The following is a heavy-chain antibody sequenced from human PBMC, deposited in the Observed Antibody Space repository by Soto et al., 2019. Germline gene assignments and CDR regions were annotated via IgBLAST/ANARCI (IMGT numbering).Heavy chain of an antibody. D-gene: IGHD6-13*01. CDR3: AKAAGTGGIDY. CDR2: ISYDGSNK. J-gene: IGHJ4*02. CDR1: GFTFSSYG. V-gene: IGHV3-30*18. Sequence: PGGSLRLSCAASGFTFSSYGMHWVRQAPGKGLEWVAVISYDGSNKYYADSVKGRFTISRDNSKNTLYLQMNSLRAEGTAVYYCAKAAGTGGIDYWGQGTMGKVS.